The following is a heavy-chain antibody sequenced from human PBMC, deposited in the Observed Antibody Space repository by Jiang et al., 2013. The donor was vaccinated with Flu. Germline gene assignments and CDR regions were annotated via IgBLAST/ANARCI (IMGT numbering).Heavy chain of an antibody. D-gene: IGHD1-14*01. V-gene: IGHV4-38-2*01. Sequence: GLVKPSETLSLTCAVSGYSLSSGYYWAWIRQPPGKGLEWIGSINQYGTSYFSPSLESRVSISVDMSKNNFSLKLTSVTAADTAVYYCAIGVYNPDWHGDFQHWGQGTLVIFSS. CDR1: GYSLSSGYY. CDR2: INQYGTS. J-gene: IGHJ1*01. CDR3: AIGVYNPDWHGDFQH.